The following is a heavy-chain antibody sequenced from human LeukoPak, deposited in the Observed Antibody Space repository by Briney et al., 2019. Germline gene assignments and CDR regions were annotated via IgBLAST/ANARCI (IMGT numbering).Heavy chain of an antibody. D-gene: IGHD5-24*01. CDR3: AKVGVATIVGVIGY. Sequence: GGSLRLSCAASGFTFSSYPMSWVREAPGKGLECVSTLSGSGSSTYYAESVKGRFTISRDNSKNTLYLQMNSLRAEDTAVYYCAKVGVATIVGVIGYWGQGALVTVSS. V-gene: IGHV3-23*01. CDR1: GFTFSSYP. CDR2: LSGSGSST. J-gene: IGHJ4*02.